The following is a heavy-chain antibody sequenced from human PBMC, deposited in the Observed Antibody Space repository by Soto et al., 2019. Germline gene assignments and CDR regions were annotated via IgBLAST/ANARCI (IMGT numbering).Heavy chain of an antibody. CDR2: ISGGGGST. J-gene: IGHJ3*02. Sequence: EVQLLESGGGLVQPGGSLRLSCAASGFNFSNYAMSWVRPAPGKWMEWVSAISGGGGSTYYADSVKGRFTISRDNSQNTLYLQMHSRRAEETAVYYCATVKRSSDYVSDAFDIWGQGTMVTVSS. CDR1: GFNFSNYA. CDR3: ATVKRSSDYVSDAFDI. D-gene: IGHD3-16*01. V-gene: IGHV3-23*01.